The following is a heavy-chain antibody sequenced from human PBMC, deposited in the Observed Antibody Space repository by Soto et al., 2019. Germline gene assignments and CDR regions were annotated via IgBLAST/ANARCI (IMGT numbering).Heavy chain of an antibody. D-gene: IGHD3-3*01. J-gene: IGHJ6*02. CDR2: IVVGSGNT. CDR3: AADAHQDDFWSSYPYYFYSMDV. Sequence: SVKVSCKASGFTFTSSAVQWVRQARGQRLEWIGWIVVGSGNTNYAQKFQERVTITRDMSTSTAYMELSSLRSEDTAVYYCAADAHQDDFWSSYPYYFYSMDVWGQGTTVTVSS. CDR1: GFTFTSSA. V-gene: IGHV1-58*01.